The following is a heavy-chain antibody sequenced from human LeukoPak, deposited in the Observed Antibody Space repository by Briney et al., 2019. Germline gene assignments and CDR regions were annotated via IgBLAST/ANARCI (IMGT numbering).Heavy chain of an antibody. D-gene: IGHD4/OR15-4a*01. J-gene: IGHJ6*01. CDR3: ARLRCGRYRCLESQFYSGLDV. CDR2: IWPDDSTT. Sequence: GESLKISCQGFEYNFSNYWIAWVRQMPGKGLEWMGVIWPDDSTTEYSPPFQGQVTISADQSINTAYLHWSSLEASDTAMYYCARLRCGRYRCLESQFYSGLDVWGQGTTDTVSS. V-gene: IGHV5-51*01. CDR1: EYNFSNYW.